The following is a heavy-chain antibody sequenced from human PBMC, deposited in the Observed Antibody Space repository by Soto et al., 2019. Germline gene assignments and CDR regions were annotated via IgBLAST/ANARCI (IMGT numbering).Heavy chain of an antibody. D-gene: IGHD3-10*01. CDR3: ARARKSLWFGEFRNPGMDV. Sequence: SETLSLTCTVSGGSISSYYWSWIRQPPGKGLEWIGYIYYSGSTNYNPSLKSRVTISVDTSKNQFSLKLSSVTAADTAVYYCARARKSLWFGEFRNPGMDVWGQGPTVPV. CDR2: IYYSGST. CDR1: GGSISSYY. V-gene: IGHV4-59*12. J-gene: IGHJ6*02.